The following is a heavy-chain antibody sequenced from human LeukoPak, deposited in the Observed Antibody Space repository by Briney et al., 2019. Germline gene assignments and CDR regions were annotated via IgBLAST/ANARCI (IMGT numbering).Heavy chain of an antibody. CDR1: GYSFNTYW. CDR2: IYPGDSDT. Sequence: GESLKISCKSSGYSFNTYWIGWVRQLPRKGLEWVGIIYPGDSDTRYSPSFEGQVTISADKSISTAYLQWSSLKASDTAMYYCATGGYCSGGSCYSFFDYWGQGTLVTVSS. V-gene: IGHV5-51*01. J-gene: IGHJ4*02. CDR3: ATGGYCSGGSCYSFFDY. D-gene: IGHD2-15*01.